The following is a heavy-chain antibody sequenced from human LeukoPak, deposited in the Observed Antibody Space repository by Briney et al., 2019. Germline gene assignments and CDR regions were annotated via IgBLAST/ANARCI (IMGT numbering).Heavy chain of an antibody. V-gene: IGHV3-23*01. CDR3: AKDHLPGIVVADRDY. D-gene: IGHD6-19*01. CDR1: GFTFSRYG. CDR2: ISGSGGST. Sequence: PGGSLRLSCAASGFTFSRYGMSWVRQAPGKGLEWVSAISGSGGSTYYPDSVTGRFTISRDNSKNTLYLQINSLRAEDTAVYYCAKDHLPGIVVADRDYWGQGTLVTVSS. J-gene: IGHJ4*02.